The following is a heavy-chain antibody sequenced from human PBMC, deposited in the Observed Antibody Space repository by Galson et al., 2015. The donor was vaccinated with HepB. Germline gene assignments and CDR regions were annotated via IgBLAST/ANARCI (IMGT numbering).Heavy chain of an antibody. CDR3: ARVLSSSWSSLDY. V-gene: IGHV3-74*01. Sequence: SLRLSCAASGFTFSSYWMHWVRQAPGKGLVWVSRINSAGSSTSYADPVKGRYTISRDNAKTTLYLQMNSLRAEDTAVYYCARVLSSSWSSLDYWGQGTLVTVSS. CDR1: GFTFSSYW. D-gene: IGHD6-13*01. J-gene: IGHJ4*02. CDR2: INSAGSST.